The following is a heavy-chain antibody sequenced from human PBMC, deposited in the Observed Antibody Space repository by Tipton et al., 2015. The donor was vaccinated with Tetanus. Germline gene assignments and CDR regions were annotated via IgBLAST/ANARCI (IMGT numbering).Heavy chain of an antibody. CDR3: AGGSALDY. Sequence: SLRLSCAVSGFIFSSYTMNWVRLVPGKGLEWVASISSTTTYIYYADSVKGRFTISRDNAKNSLYLQMNSLRAEDTAVYYCAGGSALDYWGQGTLVTVSS. CDR2: ISSTTTYI. D-gene: IGHD6-25*01. J-gene: IGHJ4*02. V-gene: IGHV3-21*01. CDR1: GFIFSSYT.